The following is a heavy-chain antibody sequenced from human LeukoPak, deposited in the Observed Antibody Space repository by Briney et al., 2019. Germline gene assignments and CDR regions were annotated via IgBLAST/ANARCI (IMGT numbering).Heavy chain of an antibody. CDR2: ITSGDFV. V-gene: IGHV3-69-1*01. Sequence: GGSLRLSCAASGFTFSAYSMNWVRQAPGKGLAWVSSITSGDFVYFADSLKGRFTISRDNAKSSLYLQMNSLRADDTAVYYCARGGFNMVRGVIIPSNSYFYYMDIWGKGTTVTVSS. D-gene: IGHD3-10*01. CDR3: ARGGFNMVRGVIIPSNSYFYYMDI. CDR1: GFTFSAYS. J-gene: IGHJ6*03.